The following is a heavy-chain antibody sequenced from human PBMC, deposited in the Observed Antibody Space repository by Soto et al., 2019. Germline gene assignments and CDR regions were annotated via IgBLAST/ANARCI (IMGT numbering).Heavy chain of an antibody. CDR1: GGSISSGGYY. CDR3: ARAPLQ. CDR2: IYYSGST. Sequence: QVQLQESGPGLVKPSQTLSLTCTVSGGSISSGGYYWNWIRQHPGKGLEWIGYIYYSGSTYYNPSVKSRVTMSVDTSTIQLSLKISSVTAADTAVYDWARAPLQWGQGTLVTVSS. D-gene: IGHD4-4*01. J-gene: IGHJ4*02. V-gene: IGHV4-31*03.